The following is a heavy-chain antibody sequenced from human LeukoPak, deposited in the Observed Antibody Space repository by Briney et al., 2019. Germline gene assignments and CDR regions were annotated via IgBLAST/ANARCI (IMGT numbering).Heavy chain of an antibody. CDR3: ARVELGQLVLPTWFDP. CDR1: GGSFSGYY. J-gene: IGHJ5*02. CDR2: INHSGST. V-gene: IGHV4-34*01. Sequence: SETLSLTCAVYGGSFSGYYWSWIRQPPGKGLEGIGEINHSGSTNYNPPLKSQVTISVGTSTNQFSLKLSSVTAADTAVYYCARVELGQLVLPTWFDPWGQGTLVTVSS. D-gene: IGHD6-13*01.